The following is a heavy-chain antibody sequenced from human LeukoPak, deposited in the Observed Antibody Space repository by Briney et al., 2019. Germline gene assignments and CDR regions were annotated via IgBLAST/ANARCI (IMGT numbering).Heavy chain of an antibody. Sequence: ASVKVSCKASGYTFTGYYMHWVRQAPGQGLEWMGRINPNSGGTNYAQKFQGRVTMTRDTPISTAYMVLSRLRSDDTAVYYCARDPITFGGVIVRVDYWGQGTLVTVSS. CDR3: ARDPITFGGVIVRVDY. CDR1: GYTFTGYY. J-gene: IGHJ4*02. D-gene: IGHD3-16*02. CDR2: INPNSGGT. V-gene: IGHV1-2*06.